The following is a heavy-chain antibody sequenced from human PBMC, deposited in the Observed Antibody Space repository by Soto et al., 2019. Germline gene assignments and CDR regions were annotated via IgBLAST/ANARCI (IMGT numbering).Heavy chain of an antibody. D-gene: IGHD3-3*01. Sequence: QVQLVQSGAEVKKPGSSVKVSCKASGGTFSSYAISWVRQAPGQGLEWMGGIIPIFGTANYAQKFQGRVTITADESTSTAYSELSSLRSEDTAVYYCARVETRDFWSGYINWFGPWGQGTLVTVSS. CDR2: IIPIFGTA. CDR3: ARVETRDFWSGYINWFGP. J-gene: IGHJ5*02. V-gene: IGHV1-69*01. CDR1: GGTFSSYA.